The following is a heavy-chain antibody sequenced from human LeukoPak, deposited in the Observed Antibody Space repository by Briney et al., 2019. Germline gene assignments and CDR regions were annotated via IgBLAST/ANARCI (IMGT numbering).Heavy chain of an antibody. CDR1: GFTFSSYW. Sequence: GGSLRLSCAASGFTFSSYWMNWARQAPGKGLEWVASINHNGNVNYYVDSVKGRFTISRDNAKNSLCLQMSNLRAEDTAVYFCARGGGLDVWGQGTTVTVSS. CDR2: INHNGNVN. D-gene: IGHD3-16*01. V-gene: IGHV3-7*03. J-gene: IGHJ6*02. CDR3: ARGGGLDV.